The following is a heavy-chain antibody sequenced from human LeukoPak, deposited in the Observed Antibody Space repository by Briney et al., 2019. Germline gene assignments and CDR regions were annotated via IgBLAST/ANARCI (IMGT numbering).Heavy chain of an antibody. D-gene: IGHD5-18*01. J-gene: IGHJ5*02. CDR2: ISGSGGST. Sequence: GGSLRLSCAVSGFTFSSYAMSWVRQAPGKGLEWVSAISGSGGSTYYADSVKGRFTISGDNSKNTLYLQMNSLRAEDTAVYYCAAVDVDTAFPWGQGTLVTVSS. CDR3: AAVDVDTAFP. CDR1: GFTFSSYA. V-gene: IGHV3-23*01.